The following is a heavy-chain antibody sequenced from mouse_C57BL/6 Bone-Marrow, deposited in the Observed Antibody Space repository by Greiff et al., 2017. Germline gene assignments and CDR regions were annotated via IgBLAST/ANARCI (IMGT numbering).Heavy chain of an antibody. D-gene: IGHD2-2*01. CDR2: IRLKSDNYAT. Sequence: EVKVEESGGGLVQPGGSMKLSCVASGFTFSNYWMNWVRQSPEKGLEWVAQIRLKSDNYATHYAESVKGRFTISRDDSKSSVYLQMNNLRAEDTGIYYCYRGGYPYYAMDYGGQGTSVTVSS. CDR1: GFTFSNYW. CDR3: YRGGYPYYAMDY. V-gene: IGHV6-3*01. J-gene: IGHJ4*01.